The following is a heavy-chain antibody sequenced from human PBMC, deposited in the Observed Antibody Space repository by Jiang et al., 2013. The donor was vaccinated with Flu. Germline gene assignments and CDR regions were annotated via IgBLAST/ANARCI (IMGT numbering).Heavy chain of an antibody. D-gene: IGHD2-15*01. Sequence: YGSGLVKPSETLSLTCTVSGGSISSSSYYWGWIRQPPGKGLEWIGSIYYSGSTYYNPSLKSRVTISVDTSKNQFSLKLSSVTAADTAVYYCARHFADIVVVVAASIHLVPTPWG. J-gene: IGHJ5*02. V-gene: IGHV4-39*01. CDR1: GGSISSSSYY. CDR3: ARHFADIVVVVAASIHLVPTP. CDR2: IYYSGST.